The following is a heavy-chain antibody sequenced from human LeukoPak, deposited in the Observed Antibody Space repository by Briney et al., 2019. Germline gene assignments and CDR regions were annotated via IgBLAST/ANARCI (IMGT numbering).Heavy chain of an antibody. J-gene: IGHJ4*02. CDR1: GFTASNNY. D-gene: IGHD3-22*01. CDR2: IKSGGDT. Sequence: GGSLRLSCAASGFTASNNYMSWVRQAPGEGLEWVSVIKSGGDTYYANSVKGRFTISRDNSKNTLSLQMNSLRAEDTAVYYCAKGDISMIPDWGQGTLVTVSS. V-gene: IGHV3-53*01. CDR3: AKGDISMIPD.